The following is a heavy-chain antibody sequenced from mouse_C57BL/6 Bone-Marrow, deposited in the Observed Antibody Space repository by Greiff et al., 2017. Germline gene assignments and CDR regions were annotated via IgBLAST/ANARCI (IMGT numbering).Heavy chain of an antibody. Sequence: QVQLQQPGAELVMPGASVKLSCKASGYTFTSYWMPWVKQRPGQGLEWIGEIDPSDSYTNYNQKFKGKSTLTVDKSSSTAYMQLSSLTSEDSAVYYCARNYYSLAYWGQGTLVTVSA. V-gene: IGHV1-69*01. CDR3: ARNYYSLAY. CDR1: GYTFTSYW. J-gene: IGHJ3*01. D-gene: IGHD2-12*01. CDR2: IDPSDSYT.